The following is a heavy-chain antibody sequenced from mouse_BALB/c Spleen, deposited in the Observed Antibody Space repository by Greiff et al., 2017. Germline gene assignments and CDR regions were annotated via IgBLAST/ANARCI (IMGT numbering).Heavy chain of an antibody. V-gene: IGHV3-2*02. CDR2: ISYSGST. J-gene: IGHJ3*01. Sequence: VQLQQSGPGLVKPSQSLSLTCTVTGYSITSDYAWYWIRQFPGNKLEWMGYISYSGSTSYNPSLKSRISITRDTSKNQFFLQLNSVTTEDTATYYCARAGITTGFAYWGQGTLVTVSA. D-gene: IGHD2-4*01. CDR1: GYSITSDYA. CDR3: ARAGITTGFAY.